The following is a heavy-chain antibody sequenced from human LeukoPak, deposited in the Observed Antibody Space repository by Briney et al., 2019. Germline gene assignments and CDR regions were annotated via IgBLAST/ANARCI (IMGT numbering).Heavy chain of an antibody. J-gene: IGHJ4*02. CDR2: ISLTGLT. CDR1: GFTFSSYSM. Sequence: PGGSLRLSCAASGFTFSSYSMNWVRQAPGQGLEWIGEISLTGLTHYNPSLESRVTVSLDKSKNQLSLNLTSVTAADTAVYYCSRENGAFSPFGYWGQGTLVTVSS. CDR3: SRENGAFSPFGY. V-gene: IGHV4-4*02. D-gene: IGHD2-8*01.